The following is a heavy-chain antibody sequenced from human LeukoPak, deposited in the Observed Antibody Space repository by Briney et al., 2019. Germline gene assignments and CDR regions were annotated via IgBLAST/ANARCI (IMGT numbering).Heavy chain of an antibody. V-gene: IGHV3-64*01. CDR1: GFTFSSYA. J-gene: IGHJ4*02. CDR2: ISSNGGST. CDR3: AKDMDGSSWSGFDY. D-gene: IGHD6-13*01. Sequence: TGGSLRLSCAASGFTFSSYAMHWVRQAPGKGLEYVSAISSNGGSTYYANSVKGRFTISRDNAKNSLYLQMNSLRAEDTALYYCAKDMDGSSWSGFDYWGQGTLVTVSS.